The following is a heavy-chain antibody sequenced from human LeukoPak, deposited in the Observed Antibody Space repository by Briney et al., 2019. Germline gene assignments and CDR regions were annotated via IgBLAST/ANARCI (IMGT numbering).Heavy chain of an antibody. CDR3: ARDRFYCSGGSCGIDY. Sequence: GGSLRLSCAASGFTFSSYSMNWVRQAPGKGLEWVSSISSSSSYIYYADSVKGRFTISRDNAKNSLYLQMNSLRAEDTAVYYCARDRFYCSGGSCGIDYWGQGTLVTVSS. D-gene: IGHD2-15*01. J-gene: IGHJ4*02. V-gene: IGHV3-21*01. CDR2: ISSSSSYI. CDR1: GFTFSSYS.